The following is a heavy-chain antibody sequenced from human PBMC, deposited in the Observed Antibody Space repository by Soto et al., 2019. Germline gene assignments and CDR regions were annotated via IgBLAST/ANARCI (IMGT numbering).Heavy chain of an antibody. V-gene: IGHV3-23*01. D-gene: IGHD3-22*01. J-gene: IGHJ4*02. CDR3: AKDSADITMIVVVITTGLDY. Sequence: LRLSCAASGFTFSSYAMSWVRQAPGKGLEWVSAISGSGGSTYYADSVKGRFTISRDNSKNTLYLQMNSLRAEDTAVYYCAKDSADITMIVVVITTGLDYWGQGTLVTVSS. CDR2: ISGSGGST. CDR1: GFTFSSYA.